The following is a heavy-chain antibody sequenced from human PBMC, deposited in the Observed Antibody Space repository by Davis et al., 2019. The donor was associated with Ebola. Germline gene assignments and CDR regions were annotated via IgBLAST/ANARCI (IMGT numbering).Heavy chain of an antibody. V-gene: IGHV3-66*01. CDR2: IYSSGRT. CDR3: AKGISGGTVTLGD. D-gene: IGHD3-16*01. J-gene: IGHJ1*01. CDR1: GFTVSSNY. Sequence: PGGSLRLSCAASGFTVSSNYMSWVRQAPGKGLEWVSVIYSSGRTFYADSVKGRFTISRDNSKNTLYLQMNSLRTEDTAVYHCAKGISGGTVTLGDWGPGTLVTVSS.